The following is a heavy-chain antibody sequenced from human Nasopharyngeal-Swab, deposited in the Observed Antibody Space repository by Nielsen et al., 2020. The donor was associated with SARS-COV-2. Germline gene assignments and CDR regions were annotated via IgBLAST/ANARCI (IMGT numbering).Heavy chain of an antibody. V-gene: IGHV5-51*01. CDR1: GYKFTSYW. Sequence: GESLKISCKGSGYKFTSYWIGWVRQMPGKGLEGRGMIYPEYSEARYNPSFQGQVTFSVDKSTSTAYLQWTSLKDSDTATYYCARQFRGDGNFRNWFDPWGQGTLVTVSS. CDR2: IYPEYSEA. CDR3: ARQFRGDGNFRNWFDP. D-gene: IGHD5-24*01. J-gene: IGHJ5*02.